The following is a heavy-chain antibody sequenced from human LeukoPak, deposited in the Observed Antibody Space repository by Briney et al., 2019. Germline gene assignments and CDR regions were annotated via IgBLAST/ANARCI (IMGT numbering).Heavy chain of an antibody. V-gene: IGHV1-2*02. D-gene: IGHD3-16*01. CDR2: INPNSGGT. J-gene: IGHJ4*02. Sequence: GASVKVSCKASGYTFTGYYMHWVRQAPGQGLEWMGWINPNSGGTNYAQKFQGRVTMTRDTSISTAYMELSRLRSDDTAAYYCARDSDLGGPSPAGYWGQGTLVTVSS. CDR1: GYTFTGYY. CDR3: ARDSDLGGPSPAGY.